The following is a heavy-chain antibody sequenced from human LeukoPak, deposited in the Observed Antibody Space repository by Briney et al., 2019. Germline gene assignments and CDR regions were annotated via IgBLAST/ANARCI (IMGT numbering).Heavy chain of an antibody. CDR3: ARDLIAAAGGYYFDY. V-gene: IGHV3-21*01. Sequence: GGSLRLSCAGSGFTFSSYSMNWVRQAPGKGLEWVSSITSSSSSYIYYADSVKGRFTISRDNAKNSLYLQMNSLRAEDTAVYYCARDLIAAAGGYYFDYWGQGTLVTVSS. CDR1: GFTFSSYS. CDR2: ITSSSSSYI. D-gene: IGHD6-13*01. J-gene: IGHJ4*02.